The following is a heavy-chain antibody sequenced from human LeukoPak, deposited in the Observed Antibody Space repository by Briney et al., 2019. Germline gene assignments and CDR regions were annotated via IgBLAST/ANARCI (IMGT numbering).Heavy chain of an antibody. CDR3: ASVYTGSMNDWFDH. Sequence: ASVKVSCKASGYTFTGYYMHWVRQAPGQGLEWMGWINPNSGGTNYAQKFQGRVTMTRDTSISTAYMELSRLRSDDTDVYYCASVYTGSMNDWFDHWGQGTLVTVSS. J-gene: IGHJ5*02. CDR2: INPNSGGT. D-gene: IGHD3-16*01. CDR1: GYTFTGYY. V-gene: IGHV1-2*02.